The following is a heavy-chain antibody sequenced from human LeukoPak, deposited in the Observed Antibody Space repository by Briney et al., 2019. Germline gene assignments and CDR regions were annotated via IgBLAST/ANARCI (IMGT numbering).Heavy chain of an antibody. Sequence: GGSLRLSCTASGFSFNNYVMHWVRQAPGKGLEWVARMSQDGDNLYYADLVKGRFTISTDESRNTLFLQMSSLISDDTAVYYCVKENHNSGFAWDDWGQGTLVAVSS. CDR1: GFSFNNYV. CDR2: MSQDGDNL. CDR3: VKENHNSGFAWDD. D-gene: IGHD6-19*01. J-gene: IGHJ4*02. V-gene: IGHV3-30-3*01.